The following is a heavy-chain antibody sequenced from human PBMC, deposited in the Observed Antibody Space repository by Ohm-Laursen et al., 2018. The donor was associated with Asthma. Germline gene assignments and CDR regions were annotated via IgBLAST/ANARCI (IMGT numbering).Heavy chain of an antibody. D-gene: IGHD1-20*01. V-gene: IGHV1-69*01. CDR3: ARGLSGFSNWNFYYGMDV. Sequence: SSVKVSCKASGGTFSSYAITWVRQAPGQGLEWMGGIVPISGTANYAQRFQGRVTIIADESTSTAYMELSSLRSEDTAVYYCARGLSGFSNWNFYYGMDVWGQGTTVSVSS. CDR1: GGTFSSYA. CDR2: IVPISGTA. J-gene: IGHJ6*02.